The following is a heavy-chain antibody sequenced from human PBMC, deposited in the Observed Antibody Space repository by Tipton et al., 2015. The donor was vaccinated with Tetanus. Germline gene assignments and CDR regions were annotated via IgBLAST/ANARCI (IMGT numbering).Heavy chain of an antibody. J-gene: IGHJ3*02. D-gene: IGHD2-15*01. CDR3: ARAFGEQESGGWRGLDAFEI. V-gene: IGHV1-46*01. CDR1: GFTFTSYY. Sequence: QLVQSGAEVKKPGASVKASCKASGFTFTSYYMHWVRQAPGQGLEWMGIINPSGGSTSYAKKFQGRVTMTRDTSTSPVYMERSSLRSEDTAVDYWARAFGEQESGGWRGLDAFEIWGQGTVVSVSS. CDR2: INPSGGST.